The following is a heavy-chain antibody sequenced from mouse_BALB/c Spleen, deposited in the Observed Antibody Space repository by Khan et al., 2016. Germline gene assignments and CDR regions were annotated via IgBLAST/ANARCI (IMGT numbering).Heavy chain of an antibody. CDR3: ARYRYYYGSNKYIDD. Sequence: QIQLVQSGPELKKPGKTVKISCKASGSTFTNYGMNWVKKAPGKGLKWMGWINTYSGESTYADAFKGRFAFSLETSANTAYLQINNLKNDDTATYYCARYRYYYGSNKYIDDWGAGTTVTVAS. CDR2: INTYSGES. J-gene: IGHJ1*01. D-gene: IGHD1-1*01. CDR1: GSTFTNYG. V-gene: IGHV9-3-1*01.